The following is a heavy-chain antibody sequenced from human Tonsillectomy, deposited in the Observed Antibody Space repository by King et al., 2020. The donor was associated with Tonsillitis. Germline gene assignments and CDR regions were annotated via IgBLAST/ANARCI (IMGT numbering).Heavy chain of an antibody. CDR2: LKGDGGAK. CDR1: GFTFSNYW. J-gene: IGHJ4*02. CDR3: ARDGSGTNGAGVEF. V-gene: IGHV3-7*03. D-gene: IGHD2-8*01. Sequence: VQLVESGGGLVHPGGSLRLSCATSGFTFSNYWMSWVRQAPGKGLEWVAHLKGDGGAKSYVDSVKGRFTISRDNAKDSLYLQMNSLTADDTAVYYCARDGSGTNGAGVEFWGQGTLVTVSS.